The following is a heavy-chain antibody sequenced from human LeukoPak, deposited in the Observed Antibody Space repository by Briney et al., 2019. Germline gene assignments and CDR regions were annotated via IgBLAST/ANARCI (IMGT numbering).Heavy chain of an antibody. CDR2: ISSRIRTI. CDR1: RFSFSSYS. V-gene: IGHV3-48*04. Sequence: GWSLRLSCVPSRFSFSSYSMNWVRQAPGKGLEWVSYISSRIRTIYEADSVKGRFTISRDNAKNSLYLQMNSLRAEDTAVYYCARDLTPSYYEGTADYWGQGTLVTVSS. CDR3: ARDLTPSYYEGTADY. D-gene: IGHD3-22*01. J-gene: IGHJ4*02.